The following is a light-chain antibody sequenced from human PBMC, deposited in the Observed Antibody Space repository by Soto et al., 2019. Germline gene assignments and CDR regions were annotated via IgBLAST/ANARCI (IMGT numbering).Light chain of an antibody. Sequence: QSALTQPAPVSGSPGQSIAISCTGTSSDVGGYDYVSWYQQQPDKAPKLMIYEVTKRPSGVSNRFSGSKSGNTASLTISGLQAEDEADYYCSSHTSGSTRVFGTGTKVTVL. CDR1: SSDVGGYDY. CDR3: SSHTSGSTRV. CDR2: EVT. J-gene: IGLJ1*01. V-gene: IGLV2-14*01.